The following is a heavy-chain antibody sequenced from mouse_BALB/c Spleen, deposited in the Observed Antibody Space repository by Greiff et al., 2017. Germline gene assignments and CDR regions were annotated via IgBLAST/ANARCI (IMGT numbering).Heavy chain of an antibody. Sequence: QVQLQQPGAELVKPGASVKMSCKASGYTFTSYWMHWVKQRPGQGLEWIGTIDPSDSYTSYNQKFKGKATLTVDTSSSTAYMQLSSLTSEDSAVYYCTYRYDESGFDYGGQGTTLTVSS. CDR1: GYTFTSYW. J-gene: IGHJ2*01. CDR2: IDPSDSYT. V-gene: IGHV1S127*01. CDR3: TYRYDESGFDY. D-gene: IGHD2-14*01.